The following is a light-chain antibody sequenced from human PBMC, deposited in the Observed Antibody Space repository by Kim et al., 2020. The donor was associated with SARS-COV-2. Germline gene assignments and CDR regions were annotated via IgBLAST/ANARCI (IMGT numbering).Light chain of an antibody. CDR3: QQRNNWPRGYT. V-gene: IGKV3-11*01. J-gene: IGKJ2*01. Sequence: EIVLTQSPGTLSLSPGERATLSCRASQSISTYLAWYQHKPGQAPRLLMYDASNRATDIPARFSGSGSGTDFTLTISSLEPEDSAVYYCQQRNNWPRGYTFGQGTKLEI. CDR1: QSISTY. CDR2: DAS.